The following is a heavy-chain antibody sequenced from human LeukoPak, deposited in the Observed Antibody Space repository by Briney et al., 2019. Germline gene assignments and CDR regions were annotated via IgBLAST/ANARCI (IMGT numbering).Heavy chain of an antibody. V-gene: IGHV3-21*04. CDR3: AREIIAADAFDI. CDR2: ISSSSSYI. Sequence: TGGSLRLSCAASGFTFSSYSMNWVRQAPGKGLEWVSSISSSSSYIYYADSVKGRFTISGDNAKNSLYLQMNSLRAEDTAVYYCAREIIAADAFDIWGQGTMVTVSS. CDR1: GFTFSSYS. D-gene: IGHD6-13*01. J-gene: IGHJ3*02.